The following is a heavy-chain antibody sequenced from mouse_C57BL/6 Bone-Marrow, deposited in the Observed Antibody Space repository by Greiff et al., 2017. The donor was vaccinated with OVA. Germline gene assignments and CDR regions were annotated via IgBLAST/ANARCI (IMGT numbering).Heavy chain of an antibody. J-gene: IGHJ3*01. D-gene: IGHD2-3*01. CDR2: ILPGSGST. CDR1: GYTFTGYW. V-gene: IGHV1-9*01. CDR3: ASEYDGYYWFAY. Sequence: QVQLKESGAELMKPGASVKLSCKATGYTFTGYWIEWVKQRPGHGLEWIGEILPGSGSTNYNEKFKGKATFTAEKSSNTAYMQLSCLSTEDSAIYYCASEYDGYYWFAYWGQGTLVTVSA.